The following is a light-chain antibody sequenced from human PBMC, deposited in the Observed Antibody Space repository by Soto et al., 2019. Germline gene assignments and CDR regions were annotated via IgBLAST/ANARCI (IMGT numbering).Light chain of an antibody. CDR1: QNIGTW. J-gene: IGKJ1*01. V-gene: IGKV1-5*03. CDR2: KAS. CDR3: QQYTTYPLRT. Sequence: DIQMTQSPSTLSASVGDRVTITCRASQNIGTWLAWYQQKPGKAPKLLVHKASTLKSGVPSRFSGTGSGTEFTLTINRLQPDDFETFYCQQYTTYPLRTFGQGTRVDLK.